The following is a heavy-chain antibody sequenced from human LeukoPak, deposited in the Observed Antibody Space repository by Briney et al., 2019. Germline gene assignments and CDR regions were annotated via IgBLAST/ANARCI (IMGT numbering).Heavy chain of an antibody. J-gene: IGHJ4*02. V-gene: IGHV3-23*01. CDR3: AKGGQSGWYFDY. Sequence: QPGGSLRLSCAASGFTFSSHGMSWVRQAPGKGLEWVSTISGSGDNTYYADSVKGRFTISRDNSKNTLYLQMNSLRAEDTAVFYCAKGGQSGWYFDYWGQGTLVTVSS. D-gene: IGHD6-19*01. CDR2: ISGSGDNT. CDR1: GFTFSSHG.